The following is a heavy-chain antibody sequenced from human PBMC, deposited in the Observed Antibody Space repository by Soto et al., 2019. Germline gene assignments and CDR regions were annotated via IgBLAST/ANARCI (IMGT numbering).Heavy chain of an antibody. Sequence: ASVKVSCKXSGYTFTGYAIHWVRQAPGQGLEWMGWINVGNGNTGYSRKFQGRVTNVRDMSASTAYIEVTSLTSEDTAIYYCAREGAHYTPLDHWGQGTLVTVSS. CDR1: GYTFTGYA. CDR2: INVGNGNT. D-gene: IGHD2-15*01. CDR3: AREGAHYTPLDH. V-gene: IGHV1-3*01. J-gene: IGHJ4*02.